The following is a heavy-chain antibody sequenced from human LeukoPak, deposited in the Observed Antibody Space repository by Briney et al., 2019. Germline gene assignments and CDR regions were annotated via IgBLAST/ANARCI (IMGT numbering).Heavy chain of an antibody. D-gene: IGHD3-22*01. CDR2: IIPIFGTA. Sequence: SVKVSCKASVGTFSSYAISWVRQAPGQGLEWMGGIIPIFGTANYAQKFQGRVTITADESTSTAYMELSSLRSEDTAVYYCARGPDYYDSSGYDYYYMDVWGKGTTVTVSS. V-gene: IGHV1-69*13. CDR1: VGTFSSYA. J-gene: IGHJ6*03. CDR3: ARGPDYYDSSGYDYYYMDV.